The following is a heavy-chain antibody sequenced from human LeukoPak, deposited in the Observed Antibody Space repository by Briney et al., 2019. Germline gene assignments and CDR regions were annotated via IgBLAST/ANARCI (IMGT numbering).Heavy chain of an antibody. CDR2: INPNSGGT. V-gene: IGHV1-2*02. CDR3: ARGITMVRGVTRGNWFDP. CDR1: GYTFTGYY. D-gene: IGHD3-10*01. J-gene: IGHJ5*02. Sequence: ASVKVSCKASGYTFTGYYMHWVRQAPGQGLGWMGWINPNSGGTNYAQKFQGRVTMTRDTSISTAYMELSRLRSDDTAVYYCARGITMVRGVTRGNWFDPWGQGTLVTVSS.